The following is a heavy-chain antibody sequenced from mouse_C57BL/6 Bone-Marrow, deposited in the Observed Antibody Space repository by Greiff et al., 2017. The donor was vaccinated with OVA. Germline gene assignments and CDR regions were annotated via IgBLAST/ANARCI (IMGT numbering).Heavy chain of an antibody. V-gene: IGHV1-55*01. CDR1: GYTFTSYW. CDR2: IYPGSGST. J-gene: IGHJ2*01. Sequence: QVQLQQPGAELVKPGASVKMSCKASGYTFTSYWITWVKQRPGQGLAWIGDIYPGSGSTNYNEKFKSKATLTVDTSSSTAYMQLSSLTSEDYSFYYCARTRKRNYWGQGTTLTVSS. CDR3: ARTRKRNY.